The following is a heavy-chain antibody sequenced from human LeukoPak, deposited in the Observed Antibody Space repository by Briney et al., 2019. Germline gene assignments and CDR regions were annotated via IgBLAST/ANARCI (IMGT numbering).Heavy chain of an antibody. CDR2: INPNSGGT. D-gene: IGHD3-3*01. CDR1: GYTFTGNY. V-gene: IGHV1-2*02. Sequence: ASVKVSCKASGYTFTGNYMHWVRQAPGQGLEWMGWINPNSGGTNYAQKFQGRVTMTRDTSISTAYMELSRLRSDDTAVYYCARAANSFLEWSNVHYWGQGTLVTVSS. CDR3: ARAANSFLEWSNVHY. J-gene: IGHJ4*02.